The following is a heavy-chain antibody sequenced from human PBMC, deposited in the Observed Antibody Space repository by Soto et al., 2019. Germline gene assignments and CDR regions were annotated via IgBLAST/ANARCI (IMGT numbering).Heavy chain of an antibody. CDR3: ARREGTGWPF. Sequence: GESLKISCKVSGYIFSGYWIGWVRQMPGRGLEWMGVIYPGDSDTRYSPSFQGQVTISADKSLNTAYLQWSNLRTSGTAIYYCARREGTGWPFWGQGTLVTVSS. CDR2: IYPGDSDT. J-gene: IGHJ4*02. V-gene: IGHV5-51*01. CDR1: GYIFSGYW. D-gene: IGHD6-19*01.